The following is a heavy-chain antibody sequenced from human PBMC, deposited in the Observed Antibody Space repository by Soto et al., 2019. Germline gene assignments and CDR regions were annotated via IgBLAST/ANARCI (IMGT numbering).Heavy chain of an antibody. Sequence: PSETLSLTCAVYGGSFSGYYWSWIRQPPGKGLEWIGEINHSGSTNYNPSLKSRVTISVDTSKNQFSLKLSSVTAADTAVYYCARYNWNRQTLAVNDYWGQGTLVTVSS. CDR3: ARYNWNRQTLAVNDY. CDR1: GGSFSGYY. CDR2: INHSGST. V-gene: IGHV4-34*01. J-gene: IGHJ4*02. D-gene: IGHD1-20*01.